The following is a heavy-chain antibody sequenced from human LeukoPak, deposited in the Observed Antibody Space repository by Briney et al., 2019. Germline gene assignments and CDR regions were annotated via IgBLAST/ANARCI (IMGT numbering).Heavy chain of an antibody. J-gene: IGHJ4*02. CDR2: IRNKANSYTT. CDR1: GFTFSDHY. CDR3: ARVANRQWLVRYFDY. V-gene: IGHV3-72*01. D-gene: IGHD6-19*01. Sequence: PGGSLRLSCAASGFTFSDHYMDWVRQAPGKGLEWVGRIRNKANSYTTEYAASVKGRFTISRDDSMNSLYLQMNSLKTEDTAVYYCARVANRQWLVRYFDYWGQGTLVTVSS.